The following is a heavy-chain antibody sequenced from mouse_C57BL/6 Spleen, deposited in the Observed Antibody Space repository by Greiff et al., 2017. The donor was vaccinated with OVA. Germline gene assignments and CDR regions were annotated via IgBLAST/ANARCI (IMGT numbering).Heavy chain of an antibody. CDR1: GYTFTDYY. Sequence: QVQLKQSGAELVRPGASVKLSCKASGYTFTDYYINWVKQRPGQGLEWIARIYPGSGNTYYNEKFKGKATLTAEKSSSTAYMQRSSLTSEDSAVYFCARFGYDEAYWGQGTLVTVSA. J-gene: IGHJ3*01. CDR2: IYPGSGNT. V-gene: IGHV1-76*01. D-gene: IGHD2-2*01. CDR3: ARFGYDEAY.